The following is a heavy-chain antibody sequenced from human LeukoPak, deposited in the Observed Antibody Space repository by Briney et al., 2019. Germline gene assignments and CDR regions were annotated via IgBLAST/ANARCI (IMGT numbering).Heavy chain of an antibody. CDR3: AKESPVFDY. J-gene: IGHJ4*02. Sequence: PGGSLRLSCAASGFTFISYAMSWVRQAPGKGLEWVSVISGSGGSTHYADSAKGRFTISRDNSKNTLYLQMSSLRAEDTAVYYCAKESPVFDYWGQGTLVTVPS. V-gene: IGHV3-23*01. CDR1: GFTFISYA. CDR2: ISGSGGST.